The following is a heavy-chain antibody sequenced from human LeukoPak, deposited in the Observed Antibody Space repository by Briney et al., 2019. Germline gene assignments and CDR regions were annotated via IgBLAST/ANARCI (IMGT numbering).Heavy chain of an antibody. Sequence: PSGGSLRLSCAASGFTFSSYGMHWVRQAPGKGLEWVAVISYDGSNKYYADSVKGRFTISRDNSKNTLYLQMKSLRAEDTAVYYCAKDPRLLVRGVILNWFDPWGQGTLVTVSS. D-gene: IGHD3-10*01. CDR3: AKDPRLLVRGVILNWFDP. J-gene: IGHJ5*02. CDR1: GFTFSSYG. V-gene: IGHV3-30*18. CDR2: ISYDGSNK.